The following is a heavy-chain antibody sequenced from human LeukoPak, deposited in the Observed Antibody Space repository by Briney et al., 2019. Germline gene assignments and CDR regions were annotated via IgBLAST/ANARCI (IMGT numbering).Heavy chain of an antibody. Sequence: PGGSLRLSCAASGFTFSSYWMSWVRQAPGKGLEWEANIKQDGSEKYYVDSVKGRFTISRDNAKNSLYLQMNSLRAEDTAVYYCARDRPLGSSSWYDYWGQGTLVTVSS. CDR3: ARDRPLGSSSWYDY. V-gene: IGHV3-7*01. D-gene: IGHD6-13*01. CDR2: IKQDGSEK. CDR1: GFTFSSYW. J-gene: IGHJ4*02.